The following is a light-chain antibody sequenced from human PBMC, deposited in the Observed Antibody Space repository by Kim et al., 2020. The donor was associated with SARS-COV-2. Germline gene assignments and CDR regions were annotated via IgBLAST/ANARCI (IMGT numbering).Light chain of an antibody. CDR3: QQYDTSSIT. CDR2: DVS. Sequence: SPGERAPLSCRASQTVSNIYLAWFQQKPGLAPRLVIFDVSKRATGIPDRFSGSGSGTDFTLTITRLEPEDFAVYYCQQYDTSSITFGQGTRLEIK. V-gene: IGKV3D-20*01. CDR1: QTVSNIY. J-gene: IGKJ5*01.